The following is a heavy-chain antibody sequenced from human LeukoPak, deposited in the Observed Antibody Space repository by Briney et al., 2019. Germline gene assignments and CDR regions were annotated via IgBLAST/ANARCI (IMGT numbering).Heavy chain of an antibody. CDR3: ARRANSGFDAFDI. J-gene: IGHJ3*02. V-gene: IGHV4-59*01. CDR2: IYYSGST. D-gene: IGHD3-22*01. CDR1: GGSISSYY. Sequence: SETLSPTCTVSGGSISSYYWSWIRQPPGKGLEWIGYIYYSGSTNYNPSLKSRDTISVDTSKNQFSLKLSSVTAADTAVYYCARRANSGFDAFDIWGQGTMVTVSS.